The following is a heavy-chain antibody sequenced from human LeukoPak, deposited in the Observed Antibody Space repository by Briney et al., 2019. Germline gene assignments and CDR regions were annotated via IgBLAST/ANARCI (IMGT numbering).Heavy chain of an antibody. CDR3: AKDGPDIATRRTLSFDF. Sequence: GGSLRLSCAASGFTFSSNGMHWVRQAPGKGLERVAAISRDGSSQWYADSVKGRFTISRDNSKSTLYLQMNSLRAEDTAVFYCAKDGPDIATRRTLSFDFWGQGTLVTVSS. CDR1: GFTFSSNG. V-gene: IGHV3-30*18. J-gene: IGHJ4*02. D-gene: IGHD6-6*01. CDR2: ISRDGSSQ.